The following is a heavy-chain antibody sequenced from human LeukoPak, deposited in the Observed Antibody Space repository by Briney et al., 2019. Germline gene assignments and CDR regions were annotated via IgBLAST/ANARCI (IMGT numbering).Heavy chain of an antibody. CDR2: IYYSGST. CDR1: GGSISSYY. Sequence: SETLSLTCTVSGGSISSYYWSWTRQPPGKGLEWIGYIYYSGSTNYNPSLKSRVTISVDTSKNQFSLKLSSVTAADTAVYYCAGEGTTVVTPSHAFDIWGQGTMVTVSS. J-gene: IGHJ3*02. V-gene: IGHV4-59*01. D-gene: IGHD4-23*01. CDR3: AGEGTTVVTPSHAFDI.